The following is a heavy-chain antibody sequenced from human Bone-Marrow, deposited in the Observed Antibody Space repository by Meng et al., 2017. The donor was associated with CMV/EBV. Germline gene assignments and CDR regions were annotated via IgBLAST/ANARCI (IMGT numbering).Heavy chain of an antibody. CDR2: INHSGST. CDR3: ASHPMVRGVKWPPRGYYFDY. V-gene: IGHV4-34*01. J-gene: IGHJ4*02. Sequence: GSLRLSCAASGFTFSRYWMNWVRQPPGKGLEWIGEINHSGSTNYNPSLKSRVTISVDTSKNQFSLKLSSVTAADTAVYYCASHPMVRGVKWPPRGYYFDYWGQGTLVTVSS. CDR1: GFTFSRYW. D-gene: IGHD3-10*01.